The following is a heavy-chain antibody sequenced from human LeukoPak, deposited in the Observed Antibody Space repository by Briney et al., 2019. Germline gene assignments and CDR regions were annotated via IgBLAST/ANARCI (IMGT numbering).Heavy chain of an antibody. D-gene: IGHD6-19*01. Sequence: GGSLRLSCAASGFTFSSYGMHWVRQAPGKGLEWVAVISYDGSNKYYADSVKGRFTISRDNSKNTLYLQMNSLRAEDTAVYYCAKDLFTRNSGWYRNYYGMDVWGQGTTVTVSS. J-gene: IGHJ6*02. CDR2: ISYDGSNK. CDR1: GFTFSSYG. V-gene: IGHV3-30*18. CDR3: AKDLFTRNSGWYRNYYGMDV.